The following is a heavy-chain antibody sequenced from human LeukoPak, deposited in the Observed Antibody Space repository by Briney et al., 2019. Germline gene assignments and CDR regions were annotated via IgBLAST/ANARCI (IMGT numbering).Heavy chain of an antibody. V-gene: IGHV3-15*01. CDR1: GFTFSNAW. Sequence: GGSLRLSCVASGFTFSNAWMSWVRQAPGKGLEWVGRIKSESDGGTTNYAEPVKGRFTISRDDSKNTLFLQMNSVQMEDTAAYYCTTVRCTSTSCYRASWGRGTLVTASS. J-gene: IGHJ5*02. CDR2: IKSESDGGTT. D-gene: IGHD2-2*01. CDR3: TTVRCTSTSCYRAS.